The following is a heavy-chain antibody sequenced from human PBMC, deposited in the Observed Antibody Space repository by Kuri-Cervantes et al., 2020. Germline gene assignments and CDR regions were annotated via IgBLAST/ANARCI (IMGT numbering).Heavy chain of an antibody. V-gene: IGHV1-8*01. D-gene: IGHD5-18*01. CDR3: ARGPLGYSYVDY. CDR2: MNPESGDT. Sequence: ASVKVSCKASGCTFTSYDINCVRQATGQGLEWMGWMNPESGDTAYAQKFPGRVTMTRNTSISTAYMELSSLRSEDTAVYYCARGPLGYSYVDYWGQGTLVTVSS. CDR1: GCTFTSYD. J-gene: IGHJ4*02.